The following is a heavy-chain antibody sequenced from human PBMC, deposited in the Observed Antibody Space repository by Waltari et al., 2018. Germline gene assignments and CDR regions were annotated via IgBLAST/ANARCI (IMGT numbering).Heavy chain of an antibody. J-gene: IGHJ4*02. Sequence: EVQLLESGGDFIQPGGSLRLSCAASGFTFTSYAMSWVRQAPGKGLGWVSSITSSGGSTYYADSVKGRFTISRDNSKNTLYLQMNSLRAEDTAVYYCAKSGQFDNWGQGTLVTVSS. CDR2: ITSSGGST. CDR3: AKSGQFDN. V-gene: IGHV3-23*01. CDR1: GFTFTSYA. D-gene: IGHD3-3*01.